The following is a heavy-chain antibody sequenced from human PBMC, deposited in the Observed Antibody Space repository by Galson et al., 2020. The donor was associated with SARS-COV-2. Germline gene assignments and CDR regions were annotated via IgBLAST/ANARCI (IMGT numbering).Heavy chain of an antibody. CDR1: GFTFSSYG. D-gene: IGHD4-17*01. J-gene: IGHJ6*02. CDR2: IRYDGSNK. CDR3: AADYGDYNNYCYGMDV. V-gene: IGHV3-30*02. Sequence: GGSLRLSCAASGFTFSSYGMHWVRQAPGKGLEWVAFIRYDGSNKYYADSVKGRFTISRDNSKNTLYLQMNSLRAEDTAVYYCAADYGDYNNYCYGMDVWGQGTTVTGSS.